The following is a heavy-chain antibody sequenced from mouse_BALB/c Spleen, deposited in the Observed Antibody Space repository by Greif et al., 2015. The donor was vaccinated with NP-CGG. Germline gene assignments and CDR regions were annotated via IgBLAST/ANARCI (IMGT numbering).Heavy chain of an antibody. Sequence: EVQRVEPGGGLVQPGGSRKLSCAASGFTFSSFGMHWVRQAPEKGLEWVAYINSGSSTIYYADTVKGRFTISRDNPKNTLFLQMTSLRSEDTAMYYCARASYDGYAMDYWGQGTSVTVSS. CDR3: ARASYDGYAMDY. CDR1: GFTFSSFG. J-gene: IGHJ4*01. V-gene: IGHV5-17*02. D-gene: IGHD2-12*01. CDR2: INSGSSTI.